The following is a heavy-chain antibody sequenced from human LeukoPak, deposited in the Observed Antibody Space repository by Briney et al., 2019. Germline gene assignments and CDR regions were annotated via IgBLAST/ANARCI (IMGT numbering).Heavy chain of an antibody. D-gene: IGHD2-21*01. Sequence: GGSLRLSCASPVLSFSSHGVPSVRWTPGKGLERVAFIQYDGSNKFYADSVKGRFTISRDNSKNTLYLQMNRLRAGDTAVYYCARRFMAYGIAYMDVWGKGTTVTVSS. CDR1: VLSFSSHG. J-gene: IGHJ6*03. CDR2: IQYDGSNK. V-gene: IGHV3-30*06. CDR3: ARRFMAYGIAYMDV.